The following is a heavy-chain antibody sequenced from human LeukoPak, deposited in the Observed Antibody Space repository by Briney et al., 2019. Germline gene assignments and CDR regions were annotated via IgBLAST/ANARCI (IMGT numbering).Heavy chain of an antibody. CDR3: ARDSFSPGAFDI. CDR2: IIPIFGTA. Sequence: SVKVSCKASGGTFSSYAISWVRQAPGLGLEWMGGIIPIFGTANYAQKFQGRVTITADESTSAAYMELSSLRSEDTAAYYCARDSFSPGAFDIWGQGTMVTVSS. V-gene: IGHV1-69*01. J-gene: IGHJ3*02. CDR1: GGTFSSYA.